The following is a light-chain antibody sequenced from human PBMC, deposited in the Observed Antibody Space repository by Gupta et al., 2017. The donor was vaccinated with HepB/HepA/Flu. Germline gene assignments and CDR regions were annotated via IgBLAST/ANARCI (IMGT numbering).Light chain of an antibody. J-gene: IGKJ1*01. V-gene: IGKV3-20*01. Sequence: IVFTQSPGTLYLSPGERATLSCRASPSVSSSYLAWYQQKPGQAPRLLIYGASSRATGIPDRFSGSGSGTDFTLTISRLEPEDFAVYYCQQYGSSPWTFGQGTKVEIK. CDR2: GAS. CDR3: QQYGSSPWT. CDR1: PSVSSSY.